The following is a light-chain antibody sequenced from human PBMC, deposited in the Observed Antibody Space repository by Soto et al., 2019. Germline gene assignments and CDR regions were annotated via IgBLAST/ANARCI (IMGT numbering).Light chain of an antibody. V-gene: IGKV3D-15*01. CDR2: GAS. CDR1: QSVRSN. CDR3: QQYDNWPPT. J-gene: IGKJ5*01. Sequence: EIVLTQSPGTLSLSPGERATLSCRASQSVRSNLAWYHQKPGQAPRLLIYGASTRATGIPARFSGSGSGTEFTLTINSLQSEDFEVYYCQQYDNWPPTFGQGTRLEIK.